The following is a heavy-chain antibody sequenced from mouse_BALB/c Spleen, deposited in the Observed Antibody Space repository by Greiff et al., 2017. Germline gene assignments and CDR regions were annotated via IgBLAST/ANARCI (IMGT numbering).Heavy chain of an antibody. J-gene: IGHJ4*01. Sequence: EVKVVESGGGLVQPKGSLKLSCAASGFTFNTYAMNWVRQAPGKGLEWVARIRSKSNNYATYYADSVKDRFTISRDDSQSMLYLQMNNLKTEDTAMYYCVRIDVSYAMDYWGQGTSVTVSS. CDR3: VRIDVSYAMDY. V-gene: IGHV10-1*02. CDR2: IRSKSNNYAT. CDR1: GFTFNTYA.